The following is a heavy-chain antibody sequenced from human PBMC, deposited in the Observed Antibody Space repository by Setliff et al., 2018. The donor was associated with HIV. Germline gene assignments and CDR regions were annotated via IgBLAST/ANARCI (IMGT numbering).Heavy chain of an antibody. CDR3: AKDSSGWLGYFDY. CDR1: GFTLSNYA. D-gene: IGHD6-19*01. V-gene: IGHV3-23*01. CDR2: INGGTTT. J-gene: IGHJ4*02. Sequence: GGSLRLSCAASGFTLSNYAMTWVRQAPGKGLVWVSVINGGTTTYYADSVKGRFTISRDNSKNTLYLQMNSLRAEDTAVYYCAKDSSGWLGYFDYWGQGTLVTVSS.